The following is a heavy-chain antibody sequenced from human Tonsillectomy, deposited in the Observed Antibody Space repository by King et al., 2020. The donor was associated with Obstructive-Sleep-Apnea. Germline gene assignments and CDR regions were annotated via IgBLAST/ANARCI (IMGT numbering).Heavy chain of an antibody. CDR1: GFTFSSYL. J-gene: IGHJ5*02. CDR3: ARAVASNWFDP. Sequence: VQLVESGGGLVQPGGSLRLSCAASGFTFSSYLMSWVRQAPGKGLEWVANIKEDGSEKYYVDSVKGRFTISRDNAKNSLYLQMNSLRADDTAVYYCARAVASNWFDPWGQGTLVTVSS. CDR2: IKEDGSEK. V-gene: IGHV3-7*01.